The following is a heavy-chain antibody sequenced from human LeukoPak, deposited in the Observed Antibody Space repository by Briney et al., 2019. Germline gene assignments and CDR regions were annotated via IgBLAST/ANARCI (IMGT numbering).Heavy chain of an antibody. CDR2: IYYSGST. CDR3: ARSRTVLDYMDV. CDR1: GGSISSYY. V-gene: IGHV4-59*01. Sequence: PSETLSLTCTVSGGSISSYYWSWIRQPPGKGLGWIGYIYYSGSTNYNPSLKSRVTISVDTSKNQFSLKLSSVTAADTAVYYCARSRTVLDYMDVWGKGTTVTVSS. J-gene: IGHJ6*03. D-gene: IGHD4-17*01.